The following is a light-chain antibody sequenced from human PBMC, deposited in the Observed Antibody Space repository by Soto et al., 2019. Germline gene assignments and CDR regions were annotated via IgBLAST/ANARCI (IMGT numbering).Light chain of an antibody. Sequence: QSVLTQPASVSGSPGQSITISCTGTSSDVGGYNYVSWYQQHPGKGPKLMIYDVSNRPSGVSNRFSGSKSGNTASLTISGLQDEDEADYYCSSYTSSSTLVLGGGTKLTVL. CDR1: SSDVGGYNY. CDR3: SSYTSSSTLV. J-gene: IGLJ2*01. CDR2: DVS. V-gene: IGLV2-14*01.